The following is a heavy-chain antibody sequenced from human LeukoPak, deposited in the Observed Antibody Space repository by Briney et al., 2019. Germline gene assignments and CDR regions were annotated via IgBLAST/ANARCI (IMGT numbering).Heavy chain of an antibody. J-gene: IGHJ3*02. D-gene: IGHD2-8*01. Sequence: ASVKVSCKASGYTFTSYDINWVRQATGQGLEWMGWMNPNSGNTGYAQKFQGRVTMTRNTSISTAYMELSSLRSEDTAVYYCARDSVLMVYATPNDAFDIWGQGTMVTVSS. V-gene: IGHV1-8*01. CDR1: GYTFTSYD. CDR2: MNPNSGNT. CDR3: ARDSVLMVYATPNDAFDI.